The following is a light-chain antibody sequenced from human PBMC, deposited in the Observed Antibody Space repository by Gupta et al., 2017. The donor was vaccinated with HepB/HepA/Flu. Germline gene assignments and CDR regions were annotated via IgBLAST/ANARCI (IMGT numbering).Light chain of an antibody. V-gene: IGKV1-12*01. CDR3: QQVITLHRCFT. Sequence: IEITQSPSSLSASVGDRVPITCRASQDSGKWIAWYQEKQGKGPNLLISGVSSLQRGSTSRFSGSGDGTDTNLTINSSQLEDFGAYYCQQVITLHRCFTFGHGTTVDIK. J-gene: IGKJ3*01. CDR1: QDSGKW. CDR2: GVS.